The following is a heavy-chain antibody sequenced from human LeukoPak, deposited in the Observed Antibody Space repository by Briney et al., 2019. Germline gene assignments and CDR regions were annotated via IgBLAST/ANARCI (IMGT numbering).Heavy chain of an antibody. J-gene: IGHJ3*02. CDR1: DFSFITYA. CDR2: ISGVGDAT. CDR3: TTDPSLYGDYDAFDI. V-gene: IGHV3-23*01. D-gene: IGHD4-17*01. Sequence: PGGSLRLSCAASDFSFITYAMSWVRQAPGKGLEWVSTISGVGDATYYADSVKGRFTISRDNSKNTLDLQMNSLKTEDTAVYYCTTDPSLYGDYDAFDIWGQGTMVTVSS.